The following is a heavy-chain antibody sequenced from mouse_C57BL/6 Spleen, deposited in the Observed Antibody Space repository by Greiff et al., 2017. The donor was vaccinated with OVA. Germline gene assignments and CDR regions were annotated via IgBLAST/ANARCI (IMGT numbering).Heavy chain of an antibody. V-gene: IGHV7-3*01. CDR2: IRNKANGYTT. Sequence: EVKLMESGGGLVQPGGSLSLSCAASGFTFTDYYMSWVRQPPGKALEWLGFIRNKANGYTTEYSASVKGRFTISRDKYQSILYLQMNGLRAENRATYYCARYRPLLLGMDYWGQGTSVTVSS. CDR1: GFTFTDYY. D-gene: IGHD2-3*01. CDR3: ARYRPLLLGMDY. J-gene: IGHJ4*01.